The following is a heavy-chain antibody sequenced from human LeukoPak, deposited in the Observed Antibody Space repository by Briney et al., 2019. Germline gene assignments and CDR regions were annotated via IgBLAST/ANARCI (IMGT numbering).Heavy chain of an antibody. Sequence: TTGRSLRLSCAASEFIFSSYSMNWVRQAPGKGLEWVSSISSSSSYIYYADSVKGRFTISRDNAKNSLYLQMNSLRAEDTAVYYCARDGGAVAALSYWGQGTLVTVSS. J-gene: IGHJ4*02. CDR1: EFIFSSYS. D-gene: IGHD6-19*01. CDR3: ARDGGAVAALSY. V-gene: IGHV3-21*01. CDR2: ISSSSSYI.